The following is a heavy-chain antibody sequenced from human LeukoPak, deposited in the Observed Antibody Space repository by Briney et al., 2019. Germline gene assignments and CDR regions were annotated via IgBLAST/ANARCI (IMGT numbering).Heavy chain of an antibody. Sequence: KPSETLSLTCSVSGDPISSYYWSWIRQPPGKGLEWIGYIYYSGNTYYNPSLKSRVTISVDTSKNQFSLKLSSVTAADTAVYYCARGYCTSSSCFARHWFDPWGQGTLVTVSS. J-gene: IGHJ5*02. D-gene: IGHD2-2*01. CDR2: IYYSGNT. V-gene: IGHV4-59*06. CDR3: ARGYCTSSSCFARHWFDP. CDR1: GDPISSYY.